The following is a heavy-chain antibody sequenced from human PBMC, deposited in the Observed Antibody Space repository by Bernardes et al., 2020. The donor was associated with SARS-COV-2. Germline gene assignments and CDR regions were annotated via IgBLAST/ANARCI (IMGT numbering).Heavy chain of an antibody. CDR2: IYPDDSET. CDR3: ATHSDSSERGAFDL. CDR1: GYSFTSHW. V-gene: IGHV5-51*01. Sequence: GESLKISCHDSGYSFTSHWIAWVRQMPGKGLEWMGMIYPDDSETRFSPSFQGRVTISADMSINTAYLQWTSLKASDTAMYYCATHSDSSERGAFDLWGQGTLVTVSS. J-gene: IGHJ3*01. D-gene: IGHD6-6*01.